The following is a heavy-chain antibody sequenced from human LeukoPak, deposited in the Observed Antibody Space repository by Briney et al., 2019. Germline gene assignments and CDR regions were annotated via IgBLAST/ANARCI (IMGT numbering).Heavy chain of an antibody. J-gene: IGHJ4*02. CDR3: ARTDYYNVFFDY. V-gene: IGHV4-59*12. CDR2: IYYSGST. D-gene: IGHD3-10*02. CDR1: GGSISSYY. Sequence: SETLSLTCTVSGGSISSYYWSWIRQPPGKGLEWIGYIYYSGSTNYNPSLKSRVTISVDTSKNQFSLKLSSVTAADTAVYYCARTDYYNVFFDYWGQGTLVTVSS.